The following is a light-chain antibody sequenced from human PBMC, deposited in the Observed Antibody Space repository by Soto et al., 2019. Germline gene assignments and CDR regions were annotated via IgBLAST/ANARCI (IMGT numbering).Light chain of an antibody. CDR2: SNN. V-gene: IGLV1-44*01. J-gene: IGLJ2*01. CDR3: AAWDDSLIAVV. Sequence: QSVLTQPPSASGTPGQRVTISCSGSNSNIGSYTVNWYLQLPGTAPKLLIYSNNQRPSGVPDRISGSKSGTSASLAISGLQSEDEADYYCAAWDDSLIAVVFGGGTQLTVL. CDR1: NSNIGSYT.